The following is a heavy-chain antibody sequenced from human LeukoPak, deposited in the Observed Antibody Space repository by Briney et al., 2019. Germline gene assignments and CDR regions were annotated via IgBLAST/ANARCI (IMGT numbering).Heavy chain of an antibody. D-gene: IGHD4-11*01. J-gene: IGHJ6*03. CDR1: GFTFSSYS. CDR2: ISSSSSYI. Sequence: GGSLRLSCAASGFTFSSYSMNWVRQAPGKGLEWVSSISSSSSYIYYADSVKGRLTISRDNSKNTLYLQMNSLRAEDTAVYYCARVGNSNQARYYYYYMDVWGKGTTVTVSS. CDR3: ARVGNSNQARYYYYYMDV. V-gene: IGHV3-21*01.